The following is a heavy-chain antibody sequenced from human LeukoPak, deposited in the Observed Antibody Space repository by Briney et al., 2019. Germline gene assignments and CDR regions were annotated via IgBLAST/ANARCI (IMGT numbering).Heavy chain of an antibody. CDR1: GGSFSGYY. Sequence: SETLSLTCAVYGGSFSGYYWSWIRQPPGKGLEWIGEINHSGSTNYNPSLKSRVTISVDTSKNQFSLKLSSVTAADTAVYYCARARLARFLEWLLDYWGQGTLVTVSS. V-gene: IGHV4-34*01. CDR2: INHSGST. CDR3: ARARLARFLEWLLDY. J-gene: IGHJ4*02. D-gene: IGHD3-3*01.